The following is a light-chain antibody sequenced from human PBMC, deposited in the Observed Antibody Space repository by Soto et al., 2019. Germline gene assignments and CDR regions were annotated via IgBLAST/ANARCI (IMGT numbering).Light chain of an antibody. Sequence: IVLTQSPGTLSLSPGETATLSCRASQIIKTFYFGWYQQKPGQSPRLLIYGVYSRATGTPDRFSGSGSGTDFTLTISRLEPEDSAVYYCQFYGSSLLTVGQGTRLEIK. V-gene: IGKV3-20*01. J-gene: IGKJ5*01. CDR1: QIIKTFY. CDR2: GVY. CDR3: QFYGSSLLT.